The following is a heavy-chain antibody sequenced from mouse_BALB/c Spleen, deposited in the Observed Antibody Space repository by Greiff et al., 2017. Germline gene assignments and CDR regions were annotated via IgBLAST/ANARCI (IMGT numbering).Heavy chain of an antibody. CDR1: GFTFSSFG. V-gene: IGHV5-17*02. J-gene: IGHJ4*01. CDR2: ISSGSSTI. Sequence: EVQVVESGGGLVKPGGSRKLSCAASGFTFSSFGMHWVRQAPEKGLEWVAYISSGSSTIYYADTVKGRFTISRDNPKNTLFLQMTSLRSEDTAMYYCARRLGSYYAMDYWGQGTSVTVSS. D-gene: IGHD4-1*01. CDR3: ARRLGSYYAMDY.